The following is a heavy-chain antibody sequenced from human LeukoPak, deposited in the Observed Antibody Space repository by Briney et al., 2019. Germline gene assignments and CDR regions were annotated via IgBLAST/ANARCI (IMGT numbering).Heavy chain of an antibody. CDR3: ATGESLDY. V-gene: IGHV4-4*07. D-gene: IGHD1-14*01. CDR1: GTSISSHY. CDR2: LYTSGST. Sequence: PSETLSLTCTVSGTSISSHYWSWIRQPAGKGLEWIGRLYTSGSTKYNPSLKSRVSMSVDTSKNEFSLKLSSVTAADTAVYFCATGESLDYWGQGTLVTASS. J-gene: IGHJ4*02.